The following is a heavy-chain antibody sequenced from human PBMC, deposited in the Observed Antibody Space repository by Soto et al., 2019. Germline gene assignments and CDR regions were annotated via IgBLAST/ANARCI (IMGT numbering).Heavy chain of an antibody. D-gene: IGHD2-15*01. CDR2: ISSSSSYI. CDR1: GFTFSSYS. Sequence: EVQLVESGGGLVKPGGSLRLSCAASGFTFSSYSMNWVRQAPGKGLEWVSSISSSSSYIYYADSVKGRFTISRDNAKNSLYLQMNSLRAEDTAVYYCARAWRGYCSGGSCYSPDYWGQGTLVTVSS. V-gene: IGHV3-21*01. CDR3: ARAWRGYCSGGSCYSPDY. J-gene: IGHJ4*02.